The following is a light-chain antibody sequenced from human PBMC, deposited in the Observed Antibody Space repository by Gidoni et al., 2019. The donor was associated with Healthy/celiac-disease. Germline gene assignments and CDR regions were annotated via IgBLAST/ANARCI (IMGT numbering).Light chain of an antibody. Sequence: DIVMTQSPLSLPVTPGEPASISCRSSQSLLHSNGYDCLDWYLQKPGQSPQLLIYLGSNRASGVPDRFSGSGSGTDFALKISRVEAEDVGVYYCMQALQTPYTFXQXTKLXIK. V-gene: IGKV2-28*01. CDR3: MQALQTPYT. CDR1: QSLLHSNGYDC. CDR2: LGS. J-gene: IGKJ2*01.